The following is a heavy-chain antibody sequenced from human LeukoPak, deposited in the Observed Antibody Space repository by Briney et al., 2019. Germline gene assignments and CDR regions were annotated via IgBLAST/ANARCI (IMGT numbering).Heavy chain of an antibody. D-gene: IGHD6-13*01. Sequence: ASVKVSCKASGYTFTSYYMHWVRQAPGQGLEWMGIINPSGGSTSYAQKFQGRVTMTRDTSTSTVYMELSSLRSEDTAVYYCARVRRVKAAAGLLDYWGQGTLVTVSS. V-gene: IGHV1-46*01. CDR1: GYTFTSYY. CDR3: ARVRRVKAAAGLLDY. J-gene: IGHJ4*02. CDR2: INPSGGST.